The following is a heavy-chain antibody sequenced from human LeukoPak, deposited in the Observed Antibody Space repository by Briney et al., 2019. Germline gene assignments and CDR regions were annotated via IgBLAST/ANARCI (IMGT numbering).Heavy chain of an antibody. Sequence: GGSLRLSCAASGVTLSDHHMDWVRQAPGRGLEWVSSISGDGSLTYYADSVKGRFSISRDNSQTTLYLQMDSLRAEDTAVYYCATDAPGQETYYYYYYYMDVWGKGTTVTVSS. V-gene: IGHV3-23*01. CDR1: GVTLSDHH. CDR3: ATDAPGQETYYYYYYYMDV. J-gene: IGHJ6*03. CDR2: ISGDGSLT.